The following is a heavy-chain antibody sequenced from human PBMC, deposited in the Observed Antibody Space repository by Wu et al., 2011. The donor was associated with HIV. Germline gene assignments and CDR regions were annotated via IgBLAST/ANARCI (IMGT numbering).Heavy chain of an antibody. V-gene: IGHV1-69*06. J-gene: IGHJ5*02. Sequence: EVKKPGASVKISCKASGYTFSSYAISWVRQAPGQGLEWMGRIIPIFGTANYAQKFQGRVTITADKSTSTAYMELSSLRSEDTAVYYCALTKGGMATTEEFDPWGQGTLVTVSS. CDR3: ALTKGGMATTEEFDP. CDR2: IIPIFGTA. D-gene: IGHD5-24*01. CDR1: GYTFSSYA.